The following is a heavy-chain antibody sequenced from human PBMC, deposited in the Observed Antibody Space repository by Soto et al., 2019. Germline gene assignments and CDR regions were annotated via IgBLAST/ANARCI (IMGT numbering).Heavy chain of an antibody. CDR3: AREDILGARSFDY. CDR2: ISSLSSPR. CDR1: GFTFSGYS. Sequence: PGGSLRHSCAASGFTFSGYSMNWVRQAPGKGLEWISYISSLSSPRYYAESVEGRFIISRDNAKNSLYLQMNSLRDEDTAVYFCAREDILGARSFDYWGQGTLVTVSS. V-gene: IGHV3-48*02. J-gene: IGHJ4*02. D-gene: IGHD1-26*01.